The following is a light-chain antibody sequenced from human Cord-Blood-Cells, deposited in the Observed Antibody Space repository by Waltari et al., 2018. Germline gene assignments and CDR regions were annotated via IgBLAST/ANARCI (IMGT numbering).Light chain of an antibody. J-gene: IGKJ4*01. V-gene: IGKV3-11*01. Sequence: EIVLTQSPATLSLSPGESATLSCRASQSVSSYLAWYQQKPGQAPRLLIYDASNRATGIPARFSGSGSGTDFTLTISSLEPEDFAVYYCQQRSNWRVTFGGGTKVEIK. CDR1: QSVSSY. CDR2: DAS. CDR3: QQRSNWRVT.